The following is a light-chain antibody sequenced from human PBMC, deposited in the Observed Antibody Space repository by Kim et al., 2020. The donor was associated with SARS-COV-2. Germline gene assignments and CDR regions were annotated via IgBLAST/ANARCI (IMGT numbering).Light chain of an antibody. CDR1: QGINSY. V-gene: IGKV1-9*01. CDR2: DTS. Sequence: DIQLTQSPSFLSASVGDRVTITCRASQGINSYLAWYQQKPGKAPNLLIHDTSTLQSGVPSRFSGSGSGTEFTLTISSLQPEDFATYSCQQLKSYPPTFGGGTKVDIK. CDR3: QQLKSYPPT. J-gene: IGKJ4*01.